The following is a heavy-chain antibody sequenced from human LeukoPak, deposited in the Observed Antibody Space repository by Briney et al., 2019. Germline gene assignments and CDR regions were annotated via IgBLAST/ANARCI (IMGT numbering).Heavy chain of an antibody. CDR3: ARVCSGGSCYL. CDR1: GYTFTSYY. Sequence: ASVKVSCKASGYTFTSYYMHWVRQAPGQGLEWMGIINPSGGSTSYAQKFQGRVTMTRDMSTRTVYMELSSLRSEDTAVYYCARVCSGGSCYLWGQGTLVTVSS. D-gene: IGHD2-15*01. V-gene: IGHV1-46*01. J-gene: IGHJ4*02. CDR2: INPSGGST.